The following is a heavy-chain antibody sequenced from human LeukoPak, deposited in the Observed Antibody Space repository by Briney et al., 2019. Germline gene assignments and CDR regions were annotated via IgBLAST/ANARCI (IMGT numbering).Heavy chain of an antibody. CDR2: INHSGST. CDR3: AGHLRYFDY. Sequence: SETLSLTCAVYGGSFSGYYWSWIRQPPGKGLEWIEEINHSGSTNYNPSLKSRVTISVDTSKNQFSLKLSSVTAADTAVYYCAGHLRYFDYWGQGTLVTVSS. V-gene: IGHV4-34*01. CDR1: GGSFSGYY. J-gene: IGHJ4*02.